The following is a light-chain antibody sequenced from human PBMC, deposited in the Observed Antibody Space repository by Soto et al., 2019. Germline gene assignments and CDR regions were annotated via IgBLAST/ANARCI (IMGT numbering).Light chain of an antibody. CDR1: QSVSSSY. Sequence: EIVVTQSPATLSLSPGERATLSCRASQSVSSSYLAWYQRQPGQAPRLLIYGASSRATGIPDRFSGSGSGTDFTLTISRLEPEDFAVYYCQQYAGSPRTFGQGTKVDIK. J-gene: IGKJ1*01. V-gene: IGKV3-20*01. CDR3: QQYAGSPRT. CDR2: GAS.